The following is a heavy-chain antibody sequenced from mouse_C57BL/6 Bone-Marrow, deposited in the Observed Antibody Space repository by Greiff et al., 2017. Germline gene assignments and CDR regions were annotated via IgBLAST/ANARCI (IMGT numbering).Heavy chain of an antibody. Sequence: EVHLVESGGGLVKPGGSLKLSCAASGFTFSDYGMHWVRQAPETGLEWVAYISSGSSTFSYADAVKGRFTISRDNAKNTLFLQRNSLRSEDTAMYYCARNDYDYYAMDYWGQGTSVTVSS. CDR2: ISSGSSTF. V-gene: IGHV5-17*01. J-gene: IGHJ4*01. D-gene: IGHD2-4*01. CDR3: ARNDYDYYAMDY. CDR1: GFTFSDYG.